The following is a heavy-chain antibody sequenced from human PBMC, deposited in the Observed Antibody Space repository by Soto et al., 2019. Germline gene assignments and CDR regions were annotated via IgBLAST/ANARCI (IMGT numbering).Heavy chain of an antibody. V-gene: IGHV3-30-3*01. Sequence: QVQLVESGGGVVQPGRSLRLSCAASGFTFSSYAMHWVRQAPGKGLEWVAVISYDGSNKYYADSVKGRFTISRDNSKNTLYLQMNSLRAEDTAVYYCARAYKYQLLLSYYGMDVWGQGTTVTVSS. D-gene: IGHD2-2*01. CDR1: GFTFSSYA. J-gene: IGHJ6*02. CDR3: ARAYKYQLLLSYYGMDV. CDR2: ISYDGSNK.